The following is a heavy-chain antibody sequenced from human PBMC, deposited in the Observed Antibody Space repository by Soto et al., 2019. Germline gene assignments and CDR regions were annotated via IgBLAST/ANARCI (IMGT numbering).Heavy chain of an antibody. CDR3: ARESSLVGYYYGMDV. Sequence: GGSLRLSCASSGFTFINYGMRWVRQAPGKGLEWVAVISYDGSNKYYADSVKGRFTISRDNSKNTLYLQMNSLRAEDTAVYYCARESSLVGYYYGMDVWGQGTTVTVSS. D-gene: IGHD6-6*01. J-gene: IGHJ6*02. V-gene: IGHV3-30*03. CDR2: ISYDGSNK. CDR1: GFTFINYG.